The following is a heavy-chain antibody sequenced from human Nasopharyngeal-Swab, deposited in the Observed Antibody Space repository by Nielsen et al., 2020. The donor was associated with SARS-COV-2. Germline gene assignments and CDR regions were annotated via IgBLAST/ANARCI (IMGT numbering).Heavy chain of an antibody. CDR3: AKDKRYFDWDGMDV. CDR2: ISYDGSNK. D-gene: IGHD3-9*01. V-gene: IGHV3-30*18. J-gene: IGHJ6*02. CDR1: GFTFSSYG. Sequence: RPLSLTCAASGFTFSSYGMHWVRQAPGKGLEWVAVISYDGSNKYYADSVKGRFTISRDNSKNTLYLQMNSLRAEDTAVYYCAKDKRYFDWDGMDVWGQGTTVTVSS.